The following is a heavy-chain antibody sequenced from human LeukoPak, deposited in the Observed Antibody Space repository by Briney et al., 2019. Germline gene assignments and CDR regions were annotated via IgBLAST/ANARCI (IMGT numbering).Heavy chain of an antibody. J-gene: IGHJ4*02. CDR2: ISSSSSYI. CDR3: ARCTTGKTFGSLREIKKSREIDF. D-gene: IGHD1-1*01. V-gene: IGHV3-21*01. CDR1: GFTFSSHV. Sequence: GGSLRLSCAASGFTFSSHVVSWVRQAPGKGLEWVSSISSSSSYINYADSVRGRFTISRDNAKNSLFLQMDSLRGEDTAVYYCARCTTGKTFGSLREIKKSREIDFWGQGTLVTVSS.